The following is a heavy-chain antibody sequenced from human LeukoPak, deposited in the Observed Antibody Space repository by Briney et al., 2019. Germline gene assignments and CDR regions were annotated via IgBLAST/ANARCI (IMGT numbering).Heavy chain of an antibody. CDR2: IWYDGSNK. D-gene: IGHD1-1*01. V-gene: IGHV3-33*06. Sequence: PGGSLRLSCAASGFTFSSYGMHWVRQAPGKGLEWVAVIWYDGSNKYYADSVKGRFTISRDNSKNTLYLQMNSLRAEDTAIYYCAKEGSNWNVDYWGQGTLVTVSS. J-gene: IGHJ4*02. CDR1: GFTFSSYG. CDR3: AKEGSNWNVDY.